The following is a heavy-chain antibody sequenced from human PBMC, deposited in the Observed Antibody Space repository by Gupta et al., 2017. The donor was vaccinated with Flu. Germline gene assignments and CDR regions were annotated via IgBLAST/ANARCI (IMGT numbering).Heavy chain of an antibody. D-gene: IGHD6-19*01. V-gene: IGHV1-18*01. Sequence: LEWMGWISAYNGNTNYAQKLQGRVTMTTDTSTSTAYMELRSLRSDDTAVYYCARGLTPLYSSGGYYYYGMDVWGQGTTVTVSS. CDR2: ISAYNGNT. CDR3: ARGLTPLYSSGGYYYYGMDV. J-gene: IGHJ6*02.